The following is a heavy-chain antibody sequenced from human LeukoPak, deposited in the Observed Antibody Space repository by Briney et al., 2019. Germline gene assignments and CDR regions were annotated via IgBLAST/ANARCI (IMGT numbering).Heavy chain of an antibody. CDR3: ARADVGATGDQAFQH. V-gene: IGHV4-59*01. Sequence: TPSETLSLTCTVSGGSISSYYWSWIRQPPGKGLEWIGYIYYSGSTNYNPSLKSRVTISVDTSKNQFSLKLSSVTAADTAVYYCARADVGATGDQAFQHWGQGTLVTVSS. D-gene: IGHD1-26*01. CDR2: IYYSGST. J-gene: IGHJ1*01. CDR1: GGSISSYY.